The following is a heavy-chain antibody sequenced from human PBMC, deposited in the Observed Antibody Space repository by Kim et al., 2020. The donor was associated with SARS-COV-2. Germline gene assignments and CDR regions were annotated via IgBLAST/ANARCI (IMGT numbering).Heavy chain of an antibody. CDR2: IHYIGTT. Sequence: SETLSLTCTVSGGSISTGDYYWSWVRQTPGKGLEWIGSIHYIGTTYDNPSLKSRVTISVDTSKNQFSLTLSSVTAADTAVYFCARGYGIFYGMDVWGQGTKVTV. J-gene: IGHJ6*02. CDR3: ARGYGIFYGMDV. CDR1: GGSISTGDYY. V-gene: IGHV4-30-4*01. D-gene: IGHD6-13*01.